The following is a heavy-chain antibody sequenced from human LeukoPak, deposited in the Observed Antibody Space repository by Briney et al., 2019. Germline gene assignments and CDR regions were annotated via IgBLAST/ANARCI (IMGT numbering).Heavy chain of an antibody. D-gene: IGHD3-10*01. CDR3: QKTAYEIMDGPGSYYYYYGMDV. J-gene: IGHJ6*02. Sequence: GGSLRLYCAASGFTFSSYDMHWVRQATGKGLDWVSAIDTAGDTYYRGSVKGRFTISRKNAKNSLYLQMNSLRAGDTVFFFKQKTAYEIMDGPGSYYYYYGMDVWGQGTTVTVSS. CDR1: GFTFSSYD. V-gene: IGHV3-13*01. CDR2: IDTAGDT.